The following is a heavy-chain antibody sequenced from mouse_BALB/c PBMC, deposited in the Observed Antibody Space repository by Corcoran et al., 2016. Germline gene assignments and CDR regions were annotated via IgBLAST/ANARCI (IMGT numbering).Heavy chain of an antibody. CDR3: AQYGNYGAMDY. CDR2: ISYDGSN. Sequence: DVQLQESGPGLVKPSQSLSLTCSVTGYSITSGYYWNWIRQFPGNKLEWMGYISYDGSNNYNPSLKNRISITRDTSKNQFFLKLNSVTTEDTATYYCAQYGNYGAMDYWGQGTSVTVSS. V-gene: IGHV3-6*02. CDR1: GYSITSGYY. D-gene: IGHD2-10*02. J-gene: IGHJ4*01.